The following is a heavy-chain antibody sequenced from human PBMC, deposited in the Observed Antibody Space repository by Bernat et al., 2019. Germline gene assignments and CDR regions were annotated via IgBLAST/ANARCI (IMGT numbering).Heavy chain of an antibody. V-gene: IGHV1-24*01. CDR2: FDPEDGET. CDR1: GYTLTELS. D-gene: IGHD1-26*01. Sequence: QVQLVQSGAEVKKPGASVKVSCKVSGYTLTELSMHWVRQAPGKGLEWMGGFDPEDGETIYAQKLQGRVPMTEDTSTDTAYMELSSVRSEDTAVYYCATRYGAAGGATPWVWFDPWGQGTLVTVSS. J-gene: IGHJ5*02. CDR3: ATRYGAAGGATPWVWFDP.